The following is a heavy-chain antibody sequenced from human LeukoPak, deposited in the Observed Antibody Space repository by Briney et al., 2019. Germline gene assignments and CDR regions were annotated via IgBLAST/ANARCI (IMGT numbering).Heavy chain of an antibody. CDR2: ISSSGSTI. CDR1: GFTFSSYE. CDR3: ARGADGVSSNSRGWFDP. J-gene: IGHJ5*02. Sequence: GGSLRLSCAASGFTFSSYEMNWVRQAPGKGLEWVSYISSSGSTIYYADSVRGRFTISRDNAKNSLYLQMNSLRAEDTAVYSCARGADGVSSNSRGWFDPWGQGTLVTVSS. D-gene: IGHD2-15*01. V-gene: IGHV3-48*03.